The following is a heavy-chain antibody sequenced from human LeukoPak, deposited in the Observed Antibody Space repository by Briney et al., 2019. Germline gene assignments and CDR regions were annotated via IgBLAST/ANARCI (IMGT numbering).Heavy chain of an antibody. Sequence: SETLSLTCTVSGGSISSSSYYWGWIRQPPGKGLEWIGSIYYSGSTYYNPSPKSRVTISVDTSKTQLSLKLSSVTAADTAVYYCANTGGSSGWYLKPYFDYWGQGTLVTVSS. J-gene: IGHJ4*02. V-gene: IGHV4-39*01. CDR2: IYYSGST. D-gene: IGHD6-19*01. CDR3: ANTGGSSGWYLKPYFDY. CDR1: GGSISSSSYY.